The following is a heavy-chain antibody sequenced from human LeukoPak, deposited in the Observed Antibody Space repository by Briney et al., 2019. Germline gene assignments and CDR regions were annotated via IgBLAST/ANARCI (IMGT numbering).Heavy chain of an antibody. CDR2: IYYSGST. Sequence: SETLSLTCTVSGGSISSGSYYWGWIRQPPGKGLEWIGSIYYSGSTYYNPSLKSRVTISADTSKNQFSLKLSSVTAADTAVYYCARVLLWFGELLPLGAFDIWGQGTMVTVSS. CDR1: GGSISSGSYY. V-gene: IGHV4-39*07. J-gene: IGHJ3*02. D-gene: IGHD3-10*01. CDR3: ARVLLWFGELLPLGAFDI.